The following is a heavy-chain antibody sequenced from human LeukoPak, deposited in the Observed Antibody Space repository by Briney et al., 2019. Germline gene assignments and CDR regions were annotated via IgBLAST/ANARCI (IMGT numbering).Heavy chain of an antibody. CDR2: IYYSGST. CDR1: GGSISSSSYY. Sequence: SETLSLTCTVSGGSISSSSYYWGWFRQPPGKGLEWIGSIYYSGSTYYNPSLKSRVTISVDTSKNQFSLKLSSVTAADTAVYYCARQGPQAFDIWGQGTMVTVSS. V-gene: IGHV4-39*01. CDR3: ARQGPQAFDI. J-gene: IGHJ3*02.